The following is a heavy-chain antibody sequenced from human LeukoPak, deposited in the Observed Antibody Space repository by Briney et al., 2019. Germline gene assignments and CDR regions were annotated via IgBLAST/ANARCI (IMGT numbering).Heavy chain of an antibody. Sequence: SETLSLTCTVSGDSISSYFWSWIWQPPGKGLEWIGYFHDSGSANYNPSLKSRITMSVDTSKNQFSLKLRSVTAADTAVYYCARDSHSVDTATPRGFDPRGQGTLVTVSS. CDR2: FHDSGSA. D-gene: IGHD2-15*01. CDR3: ARDSHSVDTATPRGFDP. J-gene: IGHJ5*02. V-gene: IGHV4-59*01. CDR1: GDSISSYF.